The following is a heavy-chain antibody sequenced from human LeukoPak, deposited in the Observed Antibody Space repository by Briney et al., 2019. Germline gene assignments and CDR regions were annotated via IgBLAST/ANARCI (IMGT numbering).Heavy chain of an antibody. CDR3: ARQGYAGKAEDY. CDR1: GGSISSSNFS. V-gene: IGHV4-61*02. D-gene: IGHD2-2*01. Sequence: PSETLSLTCNVSGGSISSSNFSWSWIRQTAGKGLEWIGRIHSSGTTEYNASLRSRVTISGDTSKNQFSLSLTSVTAADTAIYYCARQGYAGKAEDYWGQGILVTVSS. CDR2: IHSSGTT. J-gene: IGHJ4*02.